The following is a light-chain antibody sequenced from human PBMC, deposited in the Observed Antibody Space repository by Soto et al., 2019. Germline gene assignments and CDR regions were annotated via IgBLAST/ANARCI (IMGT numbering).Light chain of an antibody. J-gene: IGKJ3*01. CDR3: QKYESAPRAFT. CDR1: QGISNY. CDR2: AAS. V-gene: IGKV1-27*01. Sequence: DIQMTQSPSSLSASVGDRVTITCRASQGISNYLAWYQQRPGEVPKLLIFAASTLHTGVASRFSGSGSGTDFTLTINSLQPEDVAAYYSQKYESAPRAFTFGPGTKVDI.